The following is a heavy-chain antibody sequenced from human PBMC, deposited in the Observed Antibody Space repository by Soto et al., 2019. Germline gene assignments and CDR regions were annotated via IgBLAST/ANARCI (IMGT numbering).Heavy chain of an antibody. CDR1: GYSISSGYY. CDR3: ARDYSGTNWFDP. CDR2: IYHSGST. V-gene: IGHV4-38-2*02. Sequence: KPSETLSLTCAVSGYSISSGYYWGWIRQPPGKGLEWIGSIYHSGSTYYNPSLKSRVTISVDTSKNQFSLKLSSVTAADTAVYYCARDYSGTNWFDPWGQGTLVTVSS. D-gene: IGHD1-1*01. J-gene: IGHJ5*02.